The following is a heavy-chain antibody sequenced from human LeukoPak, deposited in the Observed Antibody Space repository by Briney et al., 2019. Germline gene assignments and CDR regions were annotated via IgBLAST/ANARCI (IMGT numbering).Heavy chain of an antibody. CDR1: GFTFSSYA. CDR2: ISYDGSNK. CDR3: ASLDYGDYESDAFDI. Sequence: GGSLRLSCAASGFTFSSYAMHWVRQAPGKGLEWVAVISYDGSNKYYADSVKGRFTISRDNSKNTLYLQMNSLRAEDTAVYYCASLDYGDYESDAFDIWGQGTMVTVSS. D-gene: IGHD4-17*01. J-gene: IGHJ3*02. V-gene: IGHV3-30-3*01.